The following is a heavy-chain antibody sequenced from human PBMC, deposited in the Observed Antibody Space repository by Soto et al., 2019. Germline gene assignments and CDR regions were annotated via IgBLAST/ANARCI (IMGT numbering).Heavy chain of an antibody. CDR2: IIPILGTA. J-gene: IGHJ6*02. V-gene: IGHV1-69*13. CDR3: ARDRGIVVVVAATRDYYYYGMDV. CDR1: GGTFSSYA. D-gene: IGHD2-15*01. Sequence: SVKVSCKASGGTFSSYAISWVRQAPGQGLEWMGGIIPILGTANYAQKFQGRVTITADESTSTAYMELGSLRSEDTAVYYCARDRGIVVVVAATRDYYYYGMDVWGQGTTVTVSS.